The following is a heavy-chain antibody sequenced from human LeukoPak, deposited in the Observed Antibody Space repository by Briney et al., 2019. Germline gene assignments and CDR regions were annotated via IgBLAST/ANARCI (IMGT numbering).Heavy chain of an antibody. CDR2: ISYDGSNK. D-gene: IGHD2-15*01. J-gene: IGHJ6*02. V-gene: IGHV3-30*04. CDR1: GFTFSSYA. Sequence: GGSLRLSCAASGFTFSSYAMHWLRQAPGKGLEGVAVISYDGSNKYYADSVKGRFTISRDNSKNTLYLQMNSLRAEDTAVYYCARSYCSGGSCYLPYYYYGMDVWGQGTTVTVSS. CDR3: ARSYCSGGSCYLPYYYYGMDV.